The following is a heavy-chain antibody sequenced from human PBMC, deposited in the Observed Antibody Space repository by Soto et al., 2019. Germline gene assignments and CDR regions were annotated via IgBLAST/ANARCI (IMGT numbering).Heavy chain of an antibody. D-gene: IGHD3-22*01. CDR3: TTKWIDYYYDSSGYYAPSDY. V-gene: IGHV3-15*01. CDR1: GFTFSNAW. J-gene: IGHJ4*02. Sequence: GSLRLSCAASGFTFSNAWMSWVRQAPGKGLEWVGRIKSKTDGGTTDYAAPVEGRFTISRDDSKNTLYLQMNSLKTEDTAVYYCTTKWIDYYYDSSGYYAPSDYWGQGTLVTVSS. CDR2: IKSKTDGGTT.